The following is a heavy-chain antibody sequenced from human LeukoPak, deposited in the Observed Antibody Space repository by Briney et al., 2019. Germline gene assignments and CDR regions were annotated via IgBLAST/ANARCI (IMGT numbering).Heavy chain of an antibody. Sequence: PGGSLRLSCAASGFTFSSYWMHWVRQAPGGGLVWVSHINSDGSTTGYADSVKGRFTISRDNAKNTLFLQMNSLRVEDTAVYYCARGQPLGGYWGQGTLVTVSS. D-gene: IGHD3-16*01. J-gene: IGHJ4*02. CDR2: INSDGSTT. V-gene: IGHV3-74*01. CDR3: ARGQPLGGY. CDR1: GFTFSSYW.